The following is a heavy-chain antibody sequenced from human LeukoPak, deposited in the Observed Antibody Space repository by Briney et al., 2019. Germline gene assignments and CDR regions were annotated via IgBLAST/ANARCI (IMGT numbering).Heavy chain of an antibody. CDR2: ISANGDKT. CDR3: ARDYNTIWAPLFDS. J-gene: IGHJ4*02. Sequence: GGSLRLSCAASGFTFITYGMHWVRQAPGKGLEYVSAISANGDKTYYASSVKGRFTISRDNSKSMLYLQMGSLRAEDMAVYYCARDYNTIWAPLFDSWGQGTLVTVSS. CDR1: GFTFITYG. D-gene: IGHD1-14*01. V-gene: IGHV3-64*01.